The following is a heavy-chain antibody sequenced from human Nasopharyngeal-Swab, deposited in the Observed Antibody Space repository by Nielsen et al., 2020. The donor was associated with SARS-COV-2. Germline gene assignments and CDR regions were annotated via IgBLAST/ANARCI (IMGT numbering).Heavy chain of an antibody. J-gene: IGHJ4*02. Sequence: GGSLRLSCAASGFTFTTYGMSWVRQAPGKGLEWVSSISSSSSYIYYADSVKGRFTISRDNAKNSLYLQMNSLRAEDTAVYYCARAVKYYYDSSGYYPAPLDYWGQGTLVTVSS. CDR1: GFTFTTYG. CDR3: ARAVKYYYDSSGYYPAPLDY. CDR2: ISSSSSYI. V-gene: IGHV3-21*01. D-gene: IGHD3-22*01.